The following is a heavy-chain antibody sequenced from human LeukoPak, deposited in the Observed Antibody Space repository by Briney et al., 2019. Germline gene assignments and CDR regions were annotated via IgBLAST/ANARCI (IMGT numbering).Heavy chain of an antibody. CDR3: ARAPSEIGGYYPEYFRH. Sequence: PGGSLRLSCAASGFTFSSYWMHWVRQAPGKRLAWVSRIKSDGSTNYADSVKGRFTISRDNAKNTLSLQMNSLRAEDTGVYYCARAPSEIGGYYPEYFRHWGQGTLVTVSS. V-gene: IGHV3-74*01. J-gene: IGHJ1*01. CDR1: GFTFSSYW. CDR2: IKSDGST. D-gene: IGHD3-22*01.